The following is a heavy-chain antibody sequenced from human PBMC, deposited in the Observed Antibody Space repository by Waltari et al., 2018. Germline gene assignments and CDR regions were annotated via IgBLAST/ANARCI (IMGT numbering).Heavy chain of an antibody. CDR2: IYTSGIT. V-gene: IGHV4-4*07. Sequence: VQVQESGPGLVTPSEPLSLPCNVSDGSISSYSWSWIRQPAGKGLEWSGRIYTSGITNYNPSLKSRVTMSVDTYKNQFSLKLSSVTAADTAVYYCARGRGDFGNWFDPWGQGALVTVSS. CDR3: ARGRGDFGNWFDP. CDR1: DGSISSYS. D-gene: IGHD3-3*01. J-gene: IGHJ5*02.